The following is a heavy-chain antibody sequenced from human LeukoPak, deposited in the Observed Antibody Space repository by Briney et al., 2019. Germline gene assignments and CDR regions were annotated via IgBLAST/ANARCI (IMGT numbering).Heavy chain of an antibody. D-gene: IGHD1-1*01. CDR1: GGSISSYY. Sequence: SLETLSLTCTVSGGSISSYYWSWIRQPPGKGLEWIGHIYGSGSTNYNPSLKSRVTLSVDTSKNQFSLKLSSVTAADTAVYYCAREGTSGTHLNWFDPWGQGTLVTVSS. J-gene: IGHJ5*02. CDR3: AREGTSGTHLNWFDP. CDR2: IYGSGST. V-gene: IGHV4-59*01.